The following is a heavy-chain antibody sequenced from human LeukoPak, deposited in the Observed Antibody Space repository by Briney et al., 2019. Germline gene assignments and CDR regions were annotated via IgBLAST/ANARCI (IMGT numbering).Heavy chain of an antibody. Sequence: GGSLRLSCAASGFTFSSYWMSWVRQAPGKGLEWVANIKQDGSEKYYVDSVKGRFTISRDNAKNSLYLQMNSLRGEDTAVYYCAKDFGRNLGGPGYWGRGTLVIVSS. D-gene: IGHD3-10*01. V-gene: IGHV3-7*03. CDR2: IKQDGSEK. CDR3: AKDFGRNLGGPGY. J-gene: IGHJ4*02. CDR1: GFTFSSYW.